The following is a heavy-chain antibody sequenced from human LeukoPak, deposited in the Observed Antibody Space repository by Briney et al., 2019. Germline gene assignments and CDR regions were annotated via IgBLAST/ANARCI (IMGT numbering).Heavy chain of an antibody. V-gene: IGHV4-39*07. CDR1: GGSISSSSYY. D-gene: IGHD1-1*01. Sequence: SETLSLTCTVSGGSISSSSYYWGWIRQPPGKGLEWIGSIYCSGSTYYNPSLKSRVTISVDTSKNQFSLKLSSVTAADTAVYYCASDSTRSPYFDIWGQGTMVTVSS. CDR2: IYCSGST. J-gene: IGHJ3*02. CDR3: ASDSTRSPYFDI.